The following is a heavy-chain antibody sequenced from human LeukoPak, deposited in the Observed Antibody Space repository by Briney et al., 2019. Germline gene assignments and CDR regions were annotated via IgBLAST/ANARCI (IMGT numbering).Heavy chain of an antibody. CDR3: ARDFYCSGGSCLLSDAFDI. D-gene: IGHD2-15*01. V-gene: IGHV3-7*01. CDR1: GFTFSSYW. CDR2: IKQDGSEK. Sequence: GGSLRLSCAASGFTFSSYWMSWVRQAPGKGLEWVANIKQDGSEKYYVDSVKGRLTISRDNAKNSLYLQMNSLRAEDTAVYYCARDFYCSGGSCLLSDAFDIWGQGTMVTVSS. J-gene: IGHJ3*02.